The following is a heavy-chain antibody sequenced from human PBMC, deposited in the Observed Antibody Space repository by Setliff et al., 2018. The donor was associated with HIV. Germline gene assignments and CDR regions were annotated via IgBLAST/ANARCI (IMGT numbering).Heavy chain of an antibody. D-gene: IGHD3-3*01. CDR1: GGPITTSTYY. Sequence: SGGPITTSTYYWGWIRQPPGKGLEYIGNIYQSGTTYYNSSLSSRVTMSLDTSKNQFSLKLNFVTAADTAVYYCARHRVRDSWRGLGGTFDYWGQGTRVTVSS. V-gene: IGHV4-39*07. J-gene: IGHJ4*02. CDR3: ARHRVRDSWRGLGGTFDY. CDR2: IYQSGTT.